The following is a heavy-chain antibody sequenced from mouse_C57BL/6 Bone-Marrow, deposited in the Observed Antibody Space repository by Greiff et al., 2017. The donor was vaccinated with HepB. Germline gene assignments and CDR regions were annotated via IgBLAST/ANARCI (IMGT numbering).Heavy chain of an antibody. V-gene: IGHV1-64*01. D-gene: IGHD2-3*01. Sequence: QVQLQQPGAELVKPGASVKLSCKASGYTFTSYWLHWVTQRPGPGLEWIGMIHPNSGSTNYNEKFKSKATLTVDKSSSTAYMQLSSLTSEDSAVYYCARSLPGYYLYYYAMDYWGQGTSVTVSS. CDR3: ARSLPGYYLYYYAMDY. J-gene: IGHJ4*01. CDR2: IHPNSGST. CDR1: GYTFTSYW.